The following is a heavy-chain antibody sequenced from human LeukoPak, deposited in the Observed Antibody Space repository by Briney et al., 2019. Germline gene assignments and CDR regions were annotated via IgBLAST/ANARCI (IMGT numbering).Heavy chain of an antibody. V-gene: IGHV4-31*03. Sequence: SETLSLTCTVSGGSISSGGYYWSWIRQHPGKGLEWIGYIYYSGSTYYNPSLKSRVTISVDTSKNQFSLKLSSVTAADTAVYYCAKTDSSGYYSDSWGQGTLVTVSS. CDR1: GGSISSGGYY. J-gene: IGHJ4*02. CDR2: IYYSGST. D-gene: IGHD3-22*01. CDR3: AKTDSSGYYSDS.